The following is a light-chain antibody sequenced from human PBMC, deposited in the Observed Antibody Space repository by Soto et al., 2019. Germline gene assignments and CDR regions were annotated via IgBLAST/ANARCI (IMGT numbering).Light chain of an antibody. CDR3: MQALQTPWT. CDR1: QSVLNSDGYNR. V-gene: IGKV2-28*01. Sequence: DIVMTQSPLSLPVTPGEAASISCRSSQSVLNSDGYNRMDWYLQKPGRSRQLLIYLGSNRASGVPDRFSGSGSGTDFTLTISRVEAEDVGVYYCMQALQTPWTFGQGTKVEIK. CDR2: LGS. J-gene: IGKJ1*01.